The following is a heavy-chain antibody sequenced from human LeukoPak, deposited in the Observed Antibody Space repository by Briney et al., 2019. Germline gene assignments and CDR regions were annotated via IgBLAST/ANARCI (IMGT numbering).Heavy chain of an antibody. CDR1: GGSFSGYY. D-gene: IGHD3-22*01. Sequence: SETLSPTCAVYGGSFSGYYWNWIRQPPGKGLEWIGEINHSGSTNYNPSLKSRVTISVDTSKNQFSLKLSSVTAADTAVYYCARGDYYDSSATYYFDYWGQGTLVTVSS. J-gene: IGHJ4*02. CDR3: ARGDYYDSSATYYFDY. V-gene: IGHV4-34*01. CDR2: INHSGST.